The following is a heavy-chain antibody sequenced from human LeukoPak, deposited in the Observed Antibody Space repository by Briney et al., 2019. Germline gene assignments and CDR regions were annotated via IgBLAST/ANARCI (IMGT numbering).Heavy chain of an antibody. CDR3: ARGGLLYSYGYDY. V-gene: IGHV1-69*05. CDR2: IIPISGTA. CDR1: GGTFSSYA. J-gene: IGHJ4*02. Sequence: SVKVSCKASGGTFSSYAISWVRQAPGQGLEWMGRIIPISGTANYAQKFQGRVTITTDESTSTAYMELSSLRSEDTAVYYCARGGLLYSYGYDYWGQGTLVTVS. D-gene: IGHD5-18*01.